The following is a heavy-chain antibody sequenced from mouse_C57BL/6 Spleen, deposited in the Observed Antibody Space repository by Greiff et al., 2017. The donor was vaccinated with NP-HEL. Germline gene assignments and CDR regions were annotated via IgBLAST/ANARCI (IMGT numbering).Heavy chain of an antibody. D-gene: IGHD1-2*01. CDR2: INYDGSST. J-gene: IGHJ2*01. V-gene: IGHV5-16*01. Sequence: EVKVVESEGGLVQPGSSMKLSCTASGFTFSDYYMAWVRQVPEKGLEWVANINYDGSSTYYLDSLKSRFIISRDNAKNILYLQMSSLKSEDTATYYCARELYYGIDYWGQGTTLTVSS. CDR1: GFTFSDYY. CDR3: ARELYYGIDY.